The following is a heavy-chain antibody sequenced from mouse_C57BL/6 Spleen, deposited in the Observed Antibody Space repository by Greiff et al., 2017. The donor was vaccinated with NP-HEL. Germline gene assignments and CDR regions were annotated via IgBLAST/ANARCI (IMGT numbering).Heavy chain of an antibody. CDR2: IDPENGNT. V-gene: IGHV14-3*01. Sequence: VQLQQSVAELVRPGASVKLSCTASGFNIKNTYMHWVKQRPEQGLEWIGRIDPENGNTKYAPKFQGKPTITADTSSNTAYLQLSSRTSEDTAIYYCARGIYYGYDGFAYWGQGTLVTVSA. J-gene: IGHJ3*01. CDR1: GFNIKNTY. CDR3: ARGIYYGYDGFAY. D-gene: IGHD2-2*01.